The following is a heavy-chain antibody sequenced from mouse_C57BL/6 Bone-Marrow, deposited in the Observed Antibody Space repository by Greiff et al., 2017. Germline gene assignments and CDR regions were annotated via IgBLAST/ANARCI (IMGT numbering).Heavy chain of an antibody. CDR1: GYTFTSYG. D-gene: IGHD1-1*01. Sequence: QVQLQQSGAELARPGASVKLSCKASGYTFTSYGISWVKQRTGQGLEWIGEIYPRSGNTYYNEKFKGKATLTADKSSSTAYMELRSLTSEDSAVYFCARLTAVVATKGYWGQGTTLTVSS. CDR3: ARLTAVVATKGY. J-gene: IGHJ2*01. CDR2: IYPRSGNT. V-gene: IGHV1-81*01.